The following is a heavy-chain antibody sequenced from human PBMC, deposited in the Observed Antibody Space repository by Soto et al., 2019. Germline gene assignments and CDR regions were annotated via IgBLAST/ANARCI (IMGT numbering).Heavy chain of an antibody. D-gene: IGHD3-22*01. CDR3: ARDYDSSGYPRYYFDY. V-gene: IGHV3-33*01. Sequence: QVQLVESGGGVVQPGRSLRLSCAASGFTFSNYGMHWVRQAPGKGLEWVAVIWYDGSKKYYADSVKGRFTISRDNSKNTLYLQMNSLRAEDTAVYYWARDYDSSGYPRYYFDYWGQGTLVTVSS. CDR1: GFTFSNYG. J-gene: IGHJ4*02. CDR2: IWYDGSKK.